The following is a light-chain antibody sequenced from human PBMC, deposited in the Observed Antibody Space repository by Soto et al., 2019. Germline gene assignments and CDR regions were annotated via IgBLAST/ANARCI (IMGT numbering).Light chain of an antibody. CDR2: KAS. Sequence: DIQMTQSPSTLSASVGDRVTITCRASQSTNNYLAWYQQKPGKAPKLFIYKASTLESGVPSRFSGSGSGTEFTLSISSLQPDDFATYFCQQYESFPRTFGQGTKVEIK. J-gene: IGKJ1*01. V-gene: IGKV1-5*03. CDR1: QSTNNY. CDR3: QQYESFPRT.